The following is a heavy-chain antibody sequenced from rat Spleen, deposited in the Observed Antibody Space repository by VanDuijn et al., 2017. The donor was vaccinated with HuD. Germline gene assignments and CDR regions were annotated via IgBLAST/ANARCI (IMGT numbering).Heavy chain of an antibody. CDR3: TRLTFYGYGYYFDY. CDR1: GFTFSDYY. D-gene: IGHD1-6*01. J-gene: IGHJ2*01. CDR2: ISSEGINT. V-gene: IGHV5-22*01. Sequence: EVQLVESGGGLVQPGGSMKLSCAASGFTFSDYYMAWVRQVPEKGLEWVASISSEGINTYYGDSVKGRFTISRDNAKSSLYLRMNSLRSEDTATFYCTRLTFYGYGYYFDYWGQGVMVTVSS.